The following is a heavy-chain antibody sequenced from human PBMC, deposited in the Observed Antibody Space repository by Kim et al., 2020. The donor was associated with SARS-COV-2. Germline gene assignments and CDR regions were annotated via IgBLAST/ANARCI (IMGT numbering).Heavy chain of an antibody. D-gene: IGHD2-21*01. CDR2: ISSSSSYI. J-gene: IGHJ4*02. CDR1: GFTFSSYS. V-gene: IGHV3-21*01. CDR3: ARDDIRVADFDY. Sequence: GGSLRLSCAASGFTFSSYSMNWVRQAPGKGLEWVSSISSSSSYIYYADSVKGRFTISRDNAKNSLYLQMNSLRAEDTAVYYCARDDIRVADFDYWGQGTLVTVSS.